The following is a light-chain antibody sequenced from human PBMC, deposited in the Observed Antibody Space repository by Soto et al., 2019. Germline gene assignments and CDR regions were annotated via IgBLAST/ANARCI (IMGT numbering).Light chain of an antibody. CDR1: QSISIW. J-gene: IGKJ1*01. V-gene: IGKV1-5*03. Sequence: DIHMTQSPSTLSASVGDRVTITCRASQSISIWLAWYQQKPGKAPNLLIYKTSSLETGVPSRFSGSGSGTEFPITISSLQPDDFATYYCQHWNDYSWTFGQGTKVEVK. CDR2: KTS. CDR3: QHWNDYSWT.